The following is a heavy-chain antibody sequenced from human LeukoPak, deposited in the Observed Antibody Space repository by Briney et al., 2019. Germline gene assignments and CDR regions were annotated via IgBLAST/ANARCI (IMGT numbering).Heavy chain of an antibody. CDR1: GGSVTSGNYY. CDR2: IYYSGST. CDR3: ARDPSGYFNY. Sequence: PSETLSLTCTVSGGSVTSGNYYWSWIRQPPGKGLEWIGFIYYSGSTNYNPSLKSRVTISVDTSKNQFSLKLSSVTAADTAVYYCARDPSGYFNYWGQGTLATVSS. J-gene: IGHJ4*02. D-gene: IGHD3-22*01. V-gene: IGHV4-61*01.